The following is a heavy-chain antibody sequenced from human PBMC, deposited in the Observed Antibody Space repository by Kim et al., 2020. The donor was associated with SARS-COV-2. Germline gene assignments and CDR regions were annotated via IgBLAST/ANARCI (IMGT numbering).Heavy chain of an antibody. CDR2: IKSKTDGGTT. D-gene: IGHD2-2*01. CDR1: GFTFSNAW. J-gene: IGHJ4*02. Sequence: GGSLRLSCAASGFTFSNAWMSWVRQAPGKGLEWVGRIKSKTDGGTTDYAAPVKGRFTISRDDSKNTLYLQMNSLKTEDTAVYYCTTEQWYCSSISCKLFDYWGQGTLVTVSS. CDR3: TTEQWYCSSISCKLFDY. V-gene: IGHV3-15*01.